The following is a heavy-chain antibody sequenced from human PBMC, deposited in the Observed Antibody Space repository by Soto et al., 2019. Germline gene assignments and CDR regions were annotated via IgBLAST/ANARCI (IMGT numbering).Heavy chain of an antibody. CDR2: ISPYNGNT. J-gene: IGHJ3*02. CDR3: ARDQTKWLTDAFDI. CDR1: GYTFISYG. V-gene: IGHV1-18*01. Sequence: HVQLVQSGAEVKKPGASLKVSCKASGYTFISYGVSRVRQAPGQGLEWLGWISPYNGNTNYAQKFQGRITMTTDTPTSTVYMDPRSLRTADTAVYYCARDQTKWLTDAFDIWGQGTMVVVSS. D-gene: IGHD5-12*01.